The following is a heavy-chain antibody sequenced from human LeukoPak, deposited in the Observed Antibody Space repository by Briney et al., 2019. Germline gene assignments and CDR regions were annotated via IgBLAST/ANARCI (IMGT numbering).Heavy chain of an antibody. V-gene: IGHV4-4*07. CDR1: GGSISGYY. D-gene: IGHD6-19*01. Sequence: SETLSLTCTVSGGSISGYYWSWIRQPAGKGLEWIGRVYTSGTSNYSPSLKSRVTMSLDLSKNQLSLKLNSVTAADTAVYYCARDRAVPHYYYGMDVWGQGTTVTVSS. CDR2: VYTSGTS. J-gene: IGHJ6*02. CDR3: ARDRAVPHYYYGMDV.